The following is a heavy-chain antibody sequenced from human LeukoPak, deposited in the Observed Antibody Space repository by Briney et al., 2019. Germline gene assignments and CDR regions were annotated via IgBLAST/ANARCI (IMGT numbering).Heavy chain of an antibody. D-gene: IGHD3-10*01. Sequence: GGSLRLSCAASGFTFSSYSMNWVRQAPGKGLEWVSYISSSSSTIYYADSVKGRFTISRDNSKNTLYLQMHSLRAEDTAVYYCAKAPYYYGSGSFYRGFDYWGQGTLVTASS. V-gene: IGHV3-48*01. CDR1: GFTFSSYS. CDR3: AKAPYYYGSGSFYRGFDY. J-gene: IGHJ4*02. CDR2: ISSSSSTI.